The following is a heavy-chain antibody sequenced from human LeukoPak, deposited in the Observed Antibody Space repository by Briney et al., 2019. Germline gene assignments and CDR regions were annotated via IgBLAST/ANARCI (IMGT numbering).Heavy chain of an antibody. CDR3: AREEGSYGFTARDY. V-gene: IGHV3-9*01. J-gene: IGHJ4*02. Sequence: HPGGSLRLSCAASGFTFDDYAMHWVRQAPGKGLEWVSGISWNSGSIGYADSVKGRFTISRDNAKNSLYLQMNSLRAEDTAVYYCAREEGSYGFTARDYWGQGTLVTVSS. CDR2: ISWNSGSI. D-gene: IGHD4-17*01. CDR1: GFTFDDYA.